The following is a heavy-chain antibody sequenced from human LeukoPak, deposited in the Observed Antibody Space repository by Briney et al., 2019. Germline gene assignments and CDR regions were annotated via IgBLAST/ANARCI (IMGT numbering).Heavy chain of an antibody. CDR2: MNPNSGNT. J-gene: IGHJ5*02. Sequence: ASVKVSCKASGYTSTSYDINWVRQATGQGLEWMGWMNPNSGNTGYAQKFQGRVTITRNTSISTAYMELSSLRSEDTAVYYCARGRGIAARRRALVNWSDPWGQGTLVTVSS. V-gene: IGHV1-8*03. CDR1: GYTSTSYD. CDR3: ARGRGIAARRRALVNWSDP. D-gene: IGHD6-6*01.